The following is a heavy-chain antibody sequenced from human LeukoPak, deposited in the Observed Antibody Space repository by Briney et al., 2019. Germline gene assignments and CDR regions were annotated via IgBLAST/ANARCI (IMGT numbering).Heavy chain of an antibody. J-gene: IGHJ6*02. CDR3: ARDRNWGLLTLYGMDV. D-gene: IGHD3-9*01. Sequence: PGGSLRLSCAASGFTFSSYAMSWVRQAPGKGLEWVSAISGSGGSTYYADSVKGRFTISRDNSKNTLYLQMNSLRTEDTAVYYCARDRNWGLLTLYGMDVWGQGTTVTVSS. CDR1: GFTFSSYA. CDR2: ISGSGGST. V-gene: IGHV3-23*01.